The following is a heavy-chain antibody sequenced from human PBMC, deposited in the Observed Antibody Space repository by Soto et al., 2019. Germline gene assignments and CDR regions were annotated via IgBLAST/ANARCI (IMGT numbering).Heavy chain of an antibody. CDR3: ASERSAQYFDY. D-gene: IGHD1-26*01. CDR2: IIPTFGTA. Sequence: SVKVSCKASGGTFSSHTIAWVRQAAGQGLEWMGGIIPTFGTATNAPKFQGRVAISADASSNTAYMELSSLTPEDTAVYYCASERSAQYFDYWGQGTMVTVSS. V-gene: IGHV1-69*13. CDR1: GGTFSSHT. J-gene: IGHJ4*02.